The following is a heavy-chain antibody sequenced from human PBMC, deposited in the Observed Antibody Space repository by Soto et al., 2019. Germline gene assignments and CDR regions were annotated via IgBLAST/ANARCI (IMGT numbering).Heavy chain of an antibody. CDR1: GYTFTSYA. D-gene: IGHD2-15*01. Sequence: ASVKVSCKASGYTFTSYAMHWVRQAPGQRLEWMGWINAGNGNTKYSQKFQGRVTITRDTSASTAYMELSSLRSEDTAVYYCARDLSVVVVAATVYFDYWGQGTLVTVSS. CDR2: INAGNGNT. J-gene: IGHJ4*02. CDR3: ARDLSVVVVAATVYFDY. V-gene: IGHV1-3*01.